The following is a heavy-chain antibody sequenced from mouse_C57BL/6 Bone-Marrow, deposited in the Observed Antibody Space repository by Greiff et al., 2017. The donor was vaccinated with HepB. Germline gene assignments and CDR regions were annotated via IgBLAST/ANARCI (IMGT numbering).Heavy chain of an antibody. V-gene: IGHV1-72*01. CDR1: GYTFTSYW. D-gene: IGHD1-1*01. CDR2: IDPNCGGT. CDR3: AREEIYYYGSSPHWYFDV. Sequence: QVQLQQSGAELVKPGASVKLSCKASGYTFTSYWMHWVKQRPGRGLEWIGRIDPNCGGTKYNEKFKSKATLTVDKPSSTAYMQLSSLTSEDSAVYYCAREEIYYYGSSPHWYFDVWGTGTTVTVSS. J-gene: IGHJ1*03.